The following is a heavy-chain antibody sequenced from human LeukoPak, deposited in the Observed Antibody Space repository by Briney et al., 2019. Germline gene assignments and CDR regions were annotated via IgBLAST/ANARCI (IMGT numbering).Heavy chain of an antibody. CDR1: GFTFSHYW. Sequence: GGSLRLSCAASGFTFSHYWMSWVRQAPGKGLEWVANIKQDGSEKNYVDSVKGRFTISRDNAKNSLYLQMNILRAEDTAVYYWARNLYASGIYDYGGQEPRVTVPS. V-gene: IGHV3-7*04. CDR2: IKQDGSEK. CDR3: ARNLYASGIYDY. J-gene: IGHJ4*02. D-gene: IGHD3-10*01.